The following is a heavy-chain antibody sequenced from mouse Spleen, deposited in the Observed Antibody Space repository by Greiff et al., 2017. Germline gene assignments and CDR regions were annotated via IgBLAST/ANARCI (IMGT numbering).Heavy chain of an antibody. CDR2: IDPSDSET. Sequence: VQLQQPGAELVRPGSSVKLSCKASGCTFTSYWMHWVKQRPIQGLEWIGNIDPSDSETHYNQKFKDKATLTVDKSSSTAYMQLSSLTSEDSAVYYCARGRGTGTRYFDYWGQGTTLTVSS. V-gene: IGHV1-52*01. CDR3: ARGRGTGTRYFDY. CDR1: GCTFTSYW. J-gene: IGHJ2*01. D-gene: IGHD4-1*01.